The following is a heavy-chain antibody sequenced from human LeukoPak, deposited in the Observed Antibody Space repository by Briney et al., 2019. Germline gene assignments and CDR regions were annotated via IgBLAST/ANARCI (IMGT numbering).Heavy chain of an antibody. V-gene: IGHV3-48*02. Sequence: PGGSLRLSCAASGFTFSSYNMNWVRQAPGKGLEWVSYIRSSGNTIYYADSVRGRFTISRDNAKNSLYLQMNSLRDEDTAVYYCARDVGGYGTKGSYFGSWGQGTLVTVSS. CDR2: IRSSGNTI. D-gene: IGHD5-12*01. J-gene: IGHJ4*02. CDR1: GFTFSSYN. CDR3: ARDVGGYGTKGSYFGS.